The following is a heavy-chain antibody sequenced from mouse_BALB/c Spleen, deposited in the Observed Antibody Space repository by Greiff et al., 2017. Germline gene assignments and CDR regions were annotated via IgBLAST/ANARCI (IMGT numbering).Heavy chain of an antibody. J-gene: IGHJ4*01. V-gene: IGHV2-2*02. CDR3: ARNGYRYGDAMDY. CDR1: GFSLTSYG. Sequence: VQLVESGPGLVQPSQSLSITCTVSGFSLTSYGVHWVRQSPGKGLEWLGVIWSGGSTDYNAAFISRLSISKDNSKSQVFFKMNSLQANDTAIYYCARNGYRYGDAMDYWGQGTSVTVSS. CDR2: IWSGGST. D-gene: IGHD2-14*01.